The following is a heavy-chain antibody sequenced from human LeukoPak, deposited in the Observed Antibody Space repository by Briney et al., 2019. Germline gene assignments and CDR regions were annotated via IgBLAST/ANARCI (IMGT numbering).Heavy chain of an antibody. CDR3: ARTTEDCSSTSCYQYWFDP. D-gene: IGHD2-2*01. Sequence: ASVKVSCKASGYTFTDYYIHWVRQAPGQGLEWMGWINPYSGGTNYAQKFQGRVTMTTDTSISTAYMELSRLRSDDTAVYYCARTTEDCSSTSCYQYWFDPWGQGTLVTVSS. J-gene: IGHJ5*02. V-gene: IGHV1-2*02. CDR1: GYTFTDYY. CDR2: INPYSGGT.